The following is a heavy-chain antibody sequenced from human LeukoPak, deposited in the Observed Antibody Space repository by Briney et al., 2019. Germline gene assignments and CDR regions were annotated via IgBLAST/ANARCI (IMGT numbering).Heavy chain of an antibody. V-gene: IGHV4-4*07. CDR1: GVSISSYY. D-gene: IGHD5-18*01. CDR2: IYTSGSA. Sequence: SETLSLTCTVSGVSISSYYWSWIRQPVGKGLEWIGRIYTSGSANYNPSLKSRVTMSVSTSNNQFSLKLSSVTAADTALYYCARDRSTDMVRGSFDYWGQGTLVTVSS. CDR3: ARDRSTDMVRGSFDY. J-gene: IGHJ4*02.